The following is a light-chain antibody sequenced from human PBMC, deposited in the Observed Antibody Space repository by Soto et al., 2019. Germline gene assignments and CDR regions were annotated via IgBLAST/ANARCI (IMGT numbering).Light chain of an antibody. Sequence: QSVLTQPPSASGTPGQRVTISCSGSSSNIGSNTVNWYQQLPGTAPKLLIYSNNQRPSGVPDRLSGCKSGTSASLAISGLQSEDEADYYCAAWDDSRNGWVFGGGTKLTVL. V-gene: IGLV1-44*01. CDR2: SNN. CDR1: SSNIGSNT. J-gene: IGLJ3*02. CDR3: AAWDDSRNGWV.